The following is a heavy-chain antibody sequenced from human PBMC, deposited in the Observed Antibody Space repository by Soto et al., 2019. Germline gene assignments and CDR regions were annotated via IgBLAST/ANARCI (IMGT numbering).Heavy chain of an antibody. D-gene: IGHD3-9*01. J-gene: IGHJ4*02. V-gene: IGHV3-23*01. CDR3: AKDSSVWSGTLRYFDWLFDYFDY. CDR1: GFTFSSYA. CDR2: ISGSGGST. Sequence: PGGSLRLSCAASGFTFSSYAMSWVRQAPGKGLEWVSAISGSGGSTYYADSVKGRFTISRDNSKNTLYLQMNSLRAEDTAVYYCAKDSSVWSGTLRYFDWLFDYFDYWGQGTLVTVSS.